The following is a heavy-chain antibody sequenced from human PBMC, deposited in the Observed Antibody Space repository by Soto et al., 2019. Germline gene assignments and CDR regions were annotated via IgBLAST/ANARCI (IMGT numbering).Heavy chain of an antibody. V-gene: IGHV1-24*01. J-gene: IGHJ5*02. Sequence: ASVKVSCKVSGYALTELSMHWVRQAPGKGLEWMGGFDPEDGETIYAQKFQGRVTMTEDTSTDTAYMELSGLRSEDTAVYYCARGPSVYCSSTSCSPFDPWGQGTLVTVSS. CDR3: ARGPSVYCSSTSCSPFDP. CDR2: FDPEDGET. D-gene: IGHD2-2*01. CDR1: GYALTELS.